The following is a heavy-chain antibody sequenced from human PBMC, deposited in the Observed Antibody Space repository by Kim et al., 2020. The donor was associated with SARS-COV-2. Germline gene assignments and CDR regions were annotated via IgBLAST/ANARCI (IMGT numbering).Heavy chain of an antibody. V-gene: IGHV4-39*01. CDR1: GGSISSSSYY. J-gene: IGHJ3*02. CDR3: ARQKIVGWKYYDILTGHAPHAFDI. CDR2: IYYSGST. Sequence: SETLSLTCTVSGGSISSSSYYWGWIRQPPGKGLEWIGSIYYSGSTYYNPSLKSRVTISVDTSKNQFSLKLSSVTAADTAVYYCARQKIVGWKYYDILTGHAPHAFDIWGQGTMVTVSS. D-gene: IGHD3-9*01.